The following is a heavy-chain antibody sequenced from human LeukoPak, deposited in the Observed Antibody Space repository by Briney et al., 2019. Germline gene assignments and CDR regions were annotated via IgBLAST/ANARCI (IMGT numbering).Heavy chain of an antibody. CDR2: INYGGST. V-gene: IGHV4-39*02. D-gene: IGHD2-2*01. J-gene: IGHJ5*02. CDR3: ARDKFSPGPYQLLDNWFDP. CDR1: GGSISSSGYY. Sequence: SETLSLTCTVSGGSISSSGYYWGWIRQPPGKGLEWIGSINYGGSTYYNPSLKSRVIISVDTSKNQFSLKLSSVTAADTAVYYCARDKFSPGPYQLLDNWFDPWGQGTLVTVSS.